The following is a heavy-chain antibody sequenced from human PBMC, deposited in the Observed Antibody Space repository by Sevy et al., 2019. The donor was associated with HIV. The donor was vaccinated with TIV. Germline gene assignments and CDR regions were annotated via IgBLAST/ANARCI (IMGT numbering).Heavy chain of an antibody. CDR1: GFTFSTYS. CDR3: AREAYYYDSREENWFDP. D-gene: IGHD3-22*01. J-gene: IGHJ5*02. V-gene: IGHV3-48*02. CDR2: ISRTSTTT. Sequence: GGSLRLSCKASGFTFSTYSMHWVRQAPGKGLEWVSSISRTSTTTYYGDSAKGRFTISRDNAKNSPYMQMNSLRDEDTAVYYCAREAYYYDSREENWFDPWGQGTLVTVSS.